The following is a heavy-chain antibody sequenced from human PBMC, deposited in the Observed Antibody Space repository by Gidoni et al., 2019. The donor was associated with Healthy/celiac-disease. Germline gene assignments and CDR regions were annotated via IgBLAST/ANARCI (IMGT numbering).Heavy chain of an antibody. CDR1: GFTVSSSY. CDR3: ARGGLGLLLNY. Sequence: EVQLVETGRGLIQPGGSLRLSCAASGFTVSSSYMSWVHQAPGKGLGWVSVIYSGGSTYYADSVKGRFTISRDNSKNTLYLQMNSLRAEDTAVYYCARGGLGLLLNYWGQGTLVTVSS. J-gene: IGHJ4*02. V-gene: IGHV3-53*02. D-gene: IGHD3-22*01. CDR2: IYSGGST.